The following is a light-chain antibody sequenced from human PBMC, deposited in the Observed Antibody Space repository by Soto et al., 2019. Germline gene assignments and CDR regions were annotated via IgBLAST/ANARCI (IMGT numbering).Light chain of an antibody. CDR1: QSVTTR. CDR3: QQYIKWPIT. Sequence: VLTRPQAPLSLSPGEQVTLPSRASQSVTTRLAWYQHKPGQAPTLLMSGASIRAAGVPVRFSGSGSGTDFTLTITRLEPEDFALYYCQQYIKWPITFGQGTRLEIK. CDR2: GAS. V-gene: IGKV3-20*01. J-gene: IGKJ5*01.